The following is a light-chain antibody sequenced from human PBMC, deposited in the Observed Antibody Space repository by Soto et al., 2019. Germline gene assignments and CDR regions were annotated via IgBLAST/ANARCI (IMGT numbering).Light chain of an antibody. V-gene: IGKV3-20*01. CDR2: GAS. CDR1: QSVSSSY. Sequence: EIVLTQSPGTLSLSPGERATLSCRASQSVSSSYLAWYQQKPGQAPRLLIYGASSRATGIPDRFSGSGSGTDFTITISRLEPEDFAMYYCQQYGSSPWTFGQGNKVEIK. J-gene: IGKJ1*01. CDR3: QQYGSSPWT.